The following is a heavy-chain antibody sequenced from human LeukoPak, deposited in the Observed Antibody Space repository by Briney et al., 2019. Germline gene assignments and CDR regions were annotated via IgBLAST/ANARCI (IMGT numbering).Heavy chain of an antibody. CDR2: ISGSGGST. CDR3: AKVIVVVVAATRSDWFDP. Sequence: GGSLRLSCAASRFTFSSYAMSWVRQAPGKGLEWVSAISGSGGSTYYADSVKGRFTISRDNSKNTLYLQMNSLRAEDTAVYYCAKVIVVVVAATRSDWFDPWGQGTLVTVSS. D-gene: IGHD2-15*01. V-gene: IGHV3-23*01. CDR1: RFTFSSYA. J-gene: IGHJ5*02.